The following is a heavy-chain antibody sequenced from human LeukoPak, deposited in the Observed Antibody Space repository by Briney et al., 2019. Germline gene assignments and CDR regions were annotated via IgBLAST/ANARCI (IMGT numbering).Heavy chain of an antibody. Sequence: GGSLRLSCAASGFTFSSYAMSWVRQAPGKGLEWVSAISGSGGSTYYADSVKGRFTIPRDNSKNTLYLQMNSLRAEDTAVYYCATQIDYDFWSGYYGYWGQGTLVTVSS. J-gene: IGHJ4*02. D-gene: IGHD3-3*01. V-gene: IGHV3-23*01. CDR1: GFTFSSYA. CDR3: ATQIDYDFWSGYYGY. CDR2: ISGSGGST.